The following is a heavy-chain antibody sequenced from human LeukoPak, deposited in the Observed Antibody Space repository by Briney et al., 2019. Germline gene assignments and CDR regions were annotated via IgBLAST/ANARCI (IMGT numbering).Heavy chain of an antibody. CDR3: AREGTYGSGSYYNVDYYYYYYMDV. V-gene: IGHV4-59*01. CDR1: GGSISRYY. Sequence: SETLSLTCTVSGGSISRYYWSWIRQPPGKGLEWIGYIYYSGSTNYNPSLKSRVTISVDTSKNQFSLKLSSVTAADTAVYYCAREGTYGSGSYYNVDYYYYYYMDVWGKGTTVTVSS. CDR2: IYYSGST. J-gene: IGHJ6*03. D-gene: IGHD3-10*01.